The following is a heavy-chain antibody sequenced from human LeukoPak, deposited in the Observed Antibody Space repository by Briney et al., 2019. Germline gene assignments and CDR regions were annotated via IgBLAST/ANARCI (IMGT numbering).Heavy chain of an antibody. V-gene: IGHV3-23*01. J-gene: IGHJ4*02. D-gene: IGHD4/OR15-4a*01. Sequence: GGSLRLSCEVSGFPFSSHALSWVRQAPGRGLEWVSGISISADMTYYADSVQGRFIISRDNSKNTLYLQMDSLRVEDTAVYYCANEEVPNDYWGQGTLVTVSS. CDR1: GFPFSSHA. CDR3: ANEEVPNDY. CDR2: ISISADMT.